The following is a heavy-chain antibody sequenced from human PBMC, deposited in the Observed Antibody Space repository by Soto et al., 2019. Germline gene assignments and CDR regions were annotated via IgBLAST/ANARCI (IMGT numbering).Heavy chain of an antibody. V-gene: IGHV4-4*07. CDR1: GGSINSYW. CDR3: ARDIGSYAYGEGY. CDR2: VYSTGTT. D-gene: IGHD3-10*01. Sequence: SETLSLTCSVSGGSINSYWWSWIRQPAGKGLEWIGRVYSTGTTDYNPSLNSRATMSVETSKNQFSLKLTSVTAADTAVYYCARDIGSYAYGEGYWGQGIQVTVSS. J-gene: IGHJ4*02.